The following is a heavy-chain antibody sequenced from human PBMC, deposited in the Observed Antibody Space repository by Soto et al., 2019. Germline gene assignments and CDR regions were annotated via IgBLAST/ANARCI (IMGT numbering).Heavy chain of an antibody. CDR3: ATPLAYAMRGWDGLDV. CDR1: GGTFSSYV. V-gene: IGHV1-69*01. CDR2: IISIFGTT. D-gene: IGHD2-8*01. J-gene: IGHJ6*02. Sequence: QVQMVQSGAEVKKPGSSVKVSCKASGGTFSSYVIGWVRQAPGQGLEWMGGIISIFGTTHYAQRFQGRVTITADESPSTAYMELSSLRSEDTAVYYCATPLAYAMRGWDGLDVWGPGTTVTVSS.